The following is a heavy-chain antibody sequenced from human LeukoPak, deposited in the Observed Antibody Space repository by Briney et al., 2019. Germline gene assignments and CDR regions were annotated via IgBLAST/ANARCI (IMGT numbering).Heavy chain of an antibody. Sequence: GASVKVSCKASGYTFTSYGISWVRQAPGQGLEWMGWMSAYNGNTNYAQKLQGRVTMTTDTSTSTAYMELRSLRSDDTAVYYCARDRDRYCSSTSCPDYFDYWGQGTLVTVSS. V-gene: IGHV1-18*01. J-gene: IGHJ4*02. CDR3: ARDRDRYCSSTSCPDYFDY. D-gene: IGHD2-2*01. CDR1: GYTFTSYG. CDR2: MSAYNGNT.